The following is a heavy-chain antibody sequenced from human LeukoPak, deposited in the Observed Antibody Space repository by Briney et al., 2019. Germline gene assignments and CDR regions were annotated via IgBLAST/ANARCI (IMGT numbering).Heavy chain of an antibody. V-gene: IGHV3-48*02. CDR2: INYNGRDT. Sequence: GGSLRLSCAASGFTFSTFGMSWVRQAPGKGLEWISYINYNGRDTYYADSVKGRFTTSRDNAKDFLYLQMNTLRDEDTAVYYCARDLYSYGRFDYWGQGTLVTISS. J-gene: IGHJ4*02. CDR3: ARDLYSYGRFDY. D-gene: IGHD5-18*01. CDR1: GFTFSTFG.